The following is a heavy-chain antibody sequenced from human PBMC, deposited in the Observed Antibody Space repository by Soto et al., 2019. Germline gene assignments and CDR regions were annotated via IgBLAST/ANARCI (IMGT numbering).Heavy chain of an antibody. CDR3: ARGGYYFDY. CDR1: GGSISSYY. CDR2: IYYSGST. V-gene: IGHV4-59*01. Sequence: TLSLTCTVSGGSISSYYWSWIRQPPGKGLEWIGYIYYSGSTNYNPSLKSRVTISVDTSKNQFSLKLSSVTAADTAVYYCARGGYYFDYWGQGTLVTVSS. J-gene: IGHJ4*02.